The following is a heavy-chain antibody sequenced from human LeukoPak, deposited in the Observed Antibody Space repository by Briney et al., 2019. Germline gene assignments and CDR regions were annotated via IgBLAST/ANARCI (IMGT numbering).Heavy chain of an antibody. V-gene: IGHV3-9*01. CDR3: ARDPNYGG. CDR2: ISWNSGSI. Sequence: PGRSLRLSCAASGFTFDDYAMHWVRQAPGKGLEWVSGISWNSGSIGYADSVKGRFTISRDNAKNTLYLQMNSLRAEDTAVYYCARDPNYGGWGQGTLVTVSS. J-gene: IGHJ4*02. D-gene: IGHD1-7*01. CDR1: GFTFDDYA.